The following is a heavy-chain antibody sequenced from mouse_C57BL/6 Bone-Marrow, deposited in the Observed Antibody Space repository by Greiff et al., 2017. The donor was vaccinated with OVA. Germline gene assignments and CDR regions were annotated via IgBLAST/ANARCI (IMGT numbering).Heavy chain of an antibody. Sequence: VQLQQSGAELVKPGASVKLSCKASGYTFTEYTIHWVKQRSGQGLEWIGWFYPGSGSIQYHEKFQDKATLTSDKSSSTVYMELIRLTSEDSAVYFCARHEAHIYSNYWYFDVWGTGTTVTVSS. CDR3: ARHEAHIYSNYWYFDV. CDR2: FYPGSGSI. D-gene: IGHD2-5*01. CDR1: GYTFTEYT. V-gene: IGHV1-62-2*01. J-gene: IGHJ1*03.